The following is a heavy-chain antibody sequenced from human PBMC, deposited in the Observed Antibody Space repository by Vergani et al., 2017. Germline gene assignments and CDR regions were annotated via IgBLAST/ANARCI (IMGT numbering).Heavy chain of an antibody. CDR1: GYSFTSYW. CDR3: AGSIGGSGSYTIWFDP. CDR2: IYPGDSDT. Sequence: EVQLVQSGAEVKKPGESLKISCKGSGYSFTSYWIGWVRQMPGKGLEWMGIIYPGDSDTRYRPSFQGQVTISADKSTSTAYLQWSSLKASDTAMYYCAGSIGGSGSYTIWFDPWGQGTLVTVSS. V-gene: IGHV5-51*01. J-gene: IGHJ5*02. D-gene: IGHD3-10*01.